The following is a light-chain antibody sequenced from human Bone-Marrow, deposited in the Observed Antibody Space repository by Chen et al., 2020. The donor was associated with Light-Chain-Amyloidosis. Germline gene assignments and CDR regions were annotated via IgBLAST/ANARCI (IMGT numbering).Light chain of an antibody. J-gene: IGKJ4*01. Sequence: EIVLTQSPGILSLSPGEGANLSCRASHTISSNYLTWYQQKFGQAPRLLIYGSSSGATGIPDSFTGSGSGTDVTLPINRLQPEDIAMYYYQKSGASPHTFGGGTKVEI. V-gene: IGKV3-20*01. CDR2: GSS. CDR3: QKSGASPHT. CDR1: HTISSNY.